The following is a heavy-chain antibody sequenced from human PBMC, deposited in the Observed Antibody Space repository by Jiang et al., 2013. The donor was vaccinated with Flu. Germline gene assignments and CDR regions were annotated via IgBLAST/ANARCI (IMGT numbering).Heavy chain of an antibody. D-gene: IGHD3-22*01. V-gene: IGHV1-8*01. CDR3: ARCITMKFGIGY. Sequence: SGAEVKKPGASVKVSCKASGYTFTSYDINWVRQATGQGLEWMGWMNPNSGNTGYAQKFQGRVTMTRNTSISTAYMELSSLRSEDTAVYYCARCITMKFGIGYWGQGTLVTVSS. CDR1: GYTFTSYD. J-gene: IGHJ4*02. CDR2: MNPNSGNT.